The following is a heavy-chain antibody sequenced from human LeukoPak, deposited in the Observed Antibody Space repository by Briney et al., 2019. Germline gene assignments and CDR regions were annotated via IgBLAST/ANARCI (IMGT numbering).Heavy chain of an antibody. Sequence: KGLEWVSYISSSGSTIYYADSVKRGLTISRDNAKNSLYLQMNSLRAEDTAVYYCERDPYYGSLDYFDFWGKGSLLTVTS. D-gene: IGHD1-26*01. J-gene: IGHJ4*02. CDR2: ISSSGSTI. CDR3: ERDPYYGSLDYFDF. V-gene: IGHV3-48*03.